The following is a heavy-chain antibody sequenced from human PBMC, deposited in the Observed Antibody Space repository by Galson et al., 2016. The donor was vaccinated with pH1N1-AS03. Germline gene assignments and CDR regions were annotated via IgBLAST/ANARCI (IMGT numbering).Heavy chain of an antibody. D-gene: IGHD6-25*01. V-gene: IGHV4-38-2*02. J-gene: IGHJ6*02. CDR2: IYHGGST. CDR3: ARERWQRHDSGYYGMDV. CDR1: GYSISSGSY. Sequence: SETLSLTCAVSGYSISSGSYWGWIRQPPGKGLEWIATIYHGGSTYYNPSLKSRVTISIDTSKNQFSLKLNSVTAADTAVYYCARERWQRHDSGYYGMDVWGRGTTVTVSS.